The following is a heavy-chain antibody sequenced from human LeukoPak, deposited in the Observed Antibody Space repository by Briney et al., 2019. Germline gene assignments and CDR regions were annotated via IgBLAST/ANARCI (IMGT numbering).Heavy chain of an antibody. V-gene: IGHV3-23*01. J-gene: IGHJ4*02. Sequence: PGGSLRLSCAASGFTFSSYAMSWVRQAPGKGLEWVSAISGSGGSTYYADSVKGRFTISRDNSKNTLYLQMNSLRAEDTAVYYCARDKKTYDFWSGYHAGPYFDYWGQGTLVTVSS. CDR2: ISGSGGST. CDR1: GFTFSSYA. CDR3: ARDKKTYDFWSGYHAGPYFDY. D-gene: IGHD3-3*01.